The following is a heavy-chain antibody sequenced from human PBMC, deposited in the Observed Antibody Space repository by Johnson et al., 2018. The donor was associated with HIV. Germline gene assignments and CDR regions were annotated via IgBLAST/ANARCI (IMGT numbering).Heavy chain of an antibody. Sequence: EVQLVESGGGVVQPGRSLRLSCAASGFTFSSYAMHWVRQAPGKGLEWVSGISWNSGSIGYADSVKGRFTISRDNAKNSLYLQMNSLRAEDTALYYCARARYTSDWYLYDAFDLWGQGTMVTVSS. CDR3: ARARYTSDWYLYDAFDL. CDR1: GFTFSSYA. D-gene: IGHD6-13*01. J-gene: IGHJ3*01. V-gene: IGHV3-9*01. CDR2: ISWNSGSI.